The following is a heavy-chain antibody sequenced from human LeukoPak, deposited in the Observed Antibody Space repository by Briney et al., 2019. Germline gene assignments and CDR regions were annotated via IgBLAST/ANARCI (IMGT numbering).Heavy chain of an antibody. CDR1: GGSISSSTYY. J-gene: IGHJ4*02. V-gene: IGHV4-39*01. CDR3: ARRVLTLPFDY. CDR2: IHYSGST. Sequence: SETLSLTCTVSGGSISSSTYYWGWIRQPPGKGLEWMGSIHYSGSTYYNPSLKSRVIISVDMSKSQFSLKLSSVTAADTAVYYCARRVLTLPFDYWGQGTLVTVSS. D-gene: IGHD1-14*01.